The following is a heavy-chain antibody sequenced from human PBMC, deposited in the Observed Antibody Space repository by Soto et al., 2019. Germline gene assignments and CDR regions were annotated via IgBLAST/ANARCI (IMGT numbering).Heavy chain of an antibody. Sequence: SETLSLTCAVYGGSFSGYYWSWIRQPPGKGLEWIGEINHSGSTNYNPSLKSRVTISVDTSKNQFSLKLSSVTAADTAVYYCARIRGYCSGDSCSFDPWGQGTLVTVSS. D-gene: IGHD2-15*01. CDR3: ARIRGYCSGDSCSFDP. CDR2: INHSGST. V-gene: IGHV4-34*01. J-gene: IGHJ5*02. CDR1: GGSFSGYY.